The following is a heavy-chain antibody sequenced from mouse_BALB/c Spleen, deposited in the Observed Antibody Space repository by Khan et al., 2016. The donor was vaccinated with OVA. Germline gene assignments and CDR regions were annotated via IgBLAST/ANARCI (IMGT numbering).Heavy chain of an antibody. Sequence: VELKQSGAELVRPGASVKLSCKTSGYIFTSYWIHWVKQRSGQGLEWIARIYPGTDNTYYTEKFRDKSTLTADKSSSTAYMQLSSLKSEDSDVFVCAREEALYHVDHWGQGTTLTVAA. CDR3: AREEALYHVDH. J-gene: IGHJ2*01. CDR2: IYPGTDNT. D-gene: IGHD3-2*02. CDR1: GYIFTSYW. V-gene: IGHV1-76*01.